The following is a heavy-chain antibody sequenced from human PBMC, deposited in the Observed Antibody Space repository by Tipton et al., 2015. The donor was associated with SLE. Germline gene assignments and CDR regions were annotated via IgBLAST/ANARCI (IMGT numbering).Heavy chain of an antibody. V-gene: IGHV4-59*01. Sequence: TLSLTCTVSGGSISSYYWSWIRQPPGKGLEWIGYIYYSGSTNYNPSLKSRVTISVDPSKNQFSLKLSSVTSADTAVYSCARGAGPTVNFDYWGQGTLVTVSS. J-gene: IGHJ4*02. CDR1: GGSISSYY. CDR2: IYYSGST. D-gene: IGHD4-11*01. CDR3: ARGAGPTVNFDY.